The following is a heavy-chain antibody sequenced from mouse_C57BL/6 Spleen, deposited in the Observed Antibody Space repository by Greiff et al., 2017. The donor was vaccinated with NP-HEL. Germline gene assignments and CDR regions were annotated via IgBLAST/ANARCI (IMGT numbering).Heavy chain of an antibody. D-gene: IGHD2-5*01. CDR1: GFTFSDYG. V-gene: IGHV5-17*01. CDR2: ISSGSSTI. CDR3: APSYYSNPFAY. J-gene: IGHJ3*01. Sequence: EVKLMESGGGLVKPGGSLKLSCAASGFTFSDYGMHWVRQAPEKGLEWVAYISSGSSTIYYADTVKGRFTIFRDNAKNTLVLQMTSRRSEDTAMYYGAPSYYSNPFAYWGQVTLVTVAA.